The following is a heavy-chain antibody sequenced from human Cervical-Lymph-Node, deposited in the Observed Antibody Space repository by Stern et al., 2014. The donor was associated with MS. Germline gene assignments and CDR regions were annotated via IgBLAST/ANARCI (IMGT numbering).Heavy chain of an antibody. CDR2: ISPGSGST. V-gene: IGHV1-46*01. J-gene: IGHJ6*02. CDR1: GYTLTSHY. CDR3: ARDLMIEVATYYHYGMDV. Sequence: QVQLMQSGAEVKKPGASVKISCKASGYTLTSHYMHWVRQAPGQGLEWLGIISPGSGSTSYTEKFQGRLTMTSDTSTGTVYMDLSSLRSEDTAVYYCARDLMIEVATYYHYGMDVWGQGTTVIVSS. D-gene: IGHD3-22*01.